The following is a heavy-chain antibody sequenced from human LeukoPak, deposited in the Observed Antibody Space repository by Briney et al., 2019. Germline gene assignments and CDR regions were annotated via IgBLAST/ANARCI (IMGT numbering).Heavy chain of an antibody. D-gene: IGHD3-10*01. CDR1: GYTLAELS. V-gene: IGHV1-24*01. Sequence: GASVKVSCKVSGYTLAELSMHWVRQAPGKGLEWMGSFDPEDGETIYAQKFQGRVTMTEDTSTDTAYMELSSLRSEDTAVYYCATTKVTGEAFDIWGQGTMVTVSS. J-gene: IGHJ3*02. CDR2: FDPEDGET. CDR3: ATTKVTGEAFDI.